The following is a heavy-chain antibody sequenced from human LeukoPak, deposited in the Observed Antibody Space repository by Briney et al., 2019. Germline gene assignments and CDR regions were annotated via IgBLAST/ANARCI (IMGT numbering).Heavy chain of an antibody. Sequence: PSETLSLTCTDSGGSISIYYWSWIRQPPGKGLEWIGYIYDSGSTNYNPSLKSRVTISVDTSKNQFSLKLSSVTAADTAVYYCARGGGGYSSGWYARRDRYYMDVWGKGTTFTVSS. CDR3: ARGGGGYSSGWYARRDRYYMDV. D-gene: IGHD6-19*01. V-gene: IGHV4-59*12. CDR2: IYDSGST. CDR1: GGSISIYY. J-gene: IGHJ6*03.